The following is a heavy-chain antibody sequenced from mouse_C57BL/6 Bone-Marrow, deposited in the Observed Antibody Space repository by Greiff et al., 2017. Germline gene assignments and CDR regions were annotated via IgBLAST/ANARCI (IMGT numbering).Heavy chain of an antibody. Sequence: VQLKQSGAELVRPGASVKLSCTASGFNIKDDYMHWVKQRPEQGLEWIGWIDPENGDTEYASKFQGKATITADTSSNTVYLQLSSLTSEDTAVYYCTCYGSGAYWGQGTLVTVSA. D-gene: IGHD1-1*01. CDR2: IDPENGDT. V-gene: IGHV14-4*01. CDR3: TCYGSGAY. J-gene: IGHJ3*01. CDR1: GFNIKDDY.